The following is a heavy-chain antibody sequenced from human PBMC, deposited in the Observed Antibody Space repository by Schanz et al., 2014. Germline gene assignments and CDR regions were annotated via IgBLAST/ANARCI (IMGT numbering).Heavy chain of an antibody. CDR1: GYIFSSYA. CDR3: ARARYGLDV. Sequence: QLVQSGSEFRKPGASVKVSCKASGYIFSSYAIHWVRQAPGQGLHWMGWINPTTGNPGYAQGFTGRLVFSFDTSVSTAYLQISGLKAEDTAVYYCARARYGLDVWGQGTTGTVSS. V-gene: IGHV7-4-1*02. J-gene: IGHJ6*02. CDR2: INPTTGNP.